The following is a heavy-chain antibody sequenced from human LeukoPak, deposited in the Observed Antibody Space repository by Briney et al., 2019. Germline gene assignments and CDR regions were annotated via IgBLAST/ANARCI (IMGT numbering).Heavy chain of an antibody. D-gene: IGHD3-22*01. Sequence: GGSLRLSCAASGFTVSNNYMSWVRQRPGKGLEWVSVIYSGGYTHYADSVKGRFSISRDHSKNTLYLQMNSLRVEDTAVYYCAREHYDSSGYYHYYFDYWGQGTLVTVSS. CDR1: GFTVSNNY. J-gene: IGHJ4*02. CDR2: IYSGGYT. V-gene: IGHV3-66*01. CDR3: AREHYDSSGYYHYYFDY.